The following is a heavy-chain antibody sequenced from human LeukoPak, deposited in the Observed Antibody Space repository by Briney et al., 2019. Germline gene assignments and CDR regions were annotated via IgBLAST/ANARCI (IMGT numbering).Heavy chain of an antibody. Sequence: QPGGSLRLSCTASGFTFSNYAMSWVRQAPGKGLEWVSDQSDTGAYTNYVGSAKGRFTISRDNSKNTLWLQMNSLRAEDTAVYCCARKWNGGFDIWSQGTMVTVSS. CDR2: QSDTGAYT. J-gene: IGHJ3*02. D-gene: IGHD1-1*01. CDR3: ARKWNGGFDI. V-gene: IGHV3-23*01. CDR1: GFTFSNYA.